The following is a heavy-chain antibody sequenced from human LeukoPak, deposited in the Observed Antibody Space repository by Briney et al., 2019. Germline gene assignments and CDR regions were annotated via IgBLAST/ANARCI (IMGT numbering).Heavy chain of an antibody. V-gene: IGHV3-23*01. Sequence: GGSLRLSCAASGFTFSSYAMSWVRQAPGKGLEWVSAISGSGGSTYYADSVKGRFTISRDNSKNTLYLQMNSLRAQDTAVYYCANRGWRGAYYYFDYWGQGTLVTVSS. CDR1: GFTFSSYA. J-gene: IGHJ4*02. CDR3: ANRGWRGAYYYFDY. CDR2: ISGSGGST. D-gene: IGHD2-21*01.